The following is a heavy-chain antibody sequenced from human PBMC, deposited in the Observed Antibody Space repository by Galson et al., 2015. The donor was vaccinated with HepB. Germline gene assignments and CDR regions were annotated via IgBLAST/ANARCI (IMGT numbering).Heavy chain of an antibody. V-gene: IGHV1-46*01. J-gene: IGHJ4*02. CDR3: AGAAADHYFDY. CDR1: GYTFTSYG. Sequence: SVKVSCKASGYTFTSYGISWVRQAHGQGLEWMGIINPSGVSTNYAQKFQGRVTMTRDTSTSTVYMELSSLRSDDTAVYYCAGAAADHYFDYWGQGTLVTVSS. D-gene: IGHD6-13*01. CDR2: INPSGVST.